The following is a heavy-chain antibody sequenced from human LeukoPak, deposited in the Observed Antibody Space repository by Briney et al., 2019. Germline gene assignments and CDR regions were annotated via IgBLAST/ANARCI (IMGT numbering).Heavy chain of an antibody. D-gene: IGHD5-24*01. J-gene: IGHJ4*02. CDR1: GFSFSDYA. V-gene: IGHV3-23*01. CDR3: AKDRVAWDGYNLAAS. Sequence: GESLRLSCAGSGFSFSDYAMNWVRQAPGKGLEWVSGITSSGIIYYADSVQGRFTISRDNSKNTLYLQMNSLRAEDTAVYYCAKDRVAWDGYNLAASWGQGTLVTVSS. CDR2: ITSSGII.